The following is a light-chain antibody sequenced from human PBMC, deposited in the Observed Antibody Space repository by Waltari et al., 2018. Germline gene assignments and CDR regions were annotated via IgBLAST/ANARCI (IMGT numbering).Light chain of an antibody. CDR1: SLRTSY. CDR3: SSRDSSASHVL. J-gene: IGLJ2*01. V-gene: IGLV3-19*01. Sequence: SSELTQDPAVSVALGQTVTITCQGASLRTSYASWYQQKSGQAPILVLFGKNKRPSGIPDRFFGYNSETTTSLTITGAQAEDEADYYCSSRDSSASHVLFAGGTKLTVL. CDR2: GKN.